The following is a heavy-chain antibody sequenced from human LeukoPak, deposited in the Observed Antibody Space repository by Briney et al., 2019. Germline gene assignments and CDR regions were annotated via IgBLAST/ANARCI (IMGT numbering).Heavy chain of an antibody. Sequence: GGSLRLSCAASGFTFSNYWMSWVRQAPGKGLEWVATIKQDGSDKYYVDSVKGRFTISRDNAKNSLYLQMNSLRAEDAAVYYCARSTTCDYWGQGTPVTVSS. CDR1: GFTFSNYW. CDR2: IKQDGSDK. CDR3: ARSTTCDY. J-gene: IGHJ4*02. V-gene: IGHV3-7*02. D-gene: IGHD2-2*01.